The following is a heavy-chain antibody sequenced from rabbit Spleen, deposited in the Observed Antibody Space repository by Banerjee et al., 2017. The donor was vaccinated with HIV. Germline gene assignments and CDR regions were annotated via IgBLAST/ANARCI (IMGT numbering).Heavy chain of an antibody. CDR3: ARDTSSSFSSYGMDL. D-gene: IGHD1-1*01. Sequence: SLEESGGDLVKPGASLTLTCTASGVSFSYSSYMCWVRQAPGKGLEWIACIDAGSSGFTYYASWAKGRFTISRTSSTTVTLQMTRLTAADTATYFCARDTSSSFSSYGMDLWGPGTLVTVS. CDR2: IDAGSSGFT. CDR1: GVSFSYSSY. J-gene: IGHJ6*01. V-gene: IGHV1S40*01.